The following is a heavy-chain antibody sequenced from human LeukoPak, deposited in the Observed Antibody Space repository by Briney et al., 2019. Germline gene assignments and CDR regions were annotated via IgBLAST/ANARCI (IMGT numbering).Heavy chain of an antibody. V-gene: IGHV3-21*01. CDR2: ISSSSSYI. Sequence: PGGSLRLSCAASGFTFSSYSMNWVRQAPGKGLEWVSSISSSSSYIYYADSVKGRSTISRDNAKNSLYLQMNSLRAEDTAVYYCARDSRGSYPGGFDYWGQGTLVTVSS. J-gene: IGHJ4*02. D-gene: IGHD1-26*01. CDR1: GFTFSSYS. CDR3: ARDSRGSYPGGFDY.